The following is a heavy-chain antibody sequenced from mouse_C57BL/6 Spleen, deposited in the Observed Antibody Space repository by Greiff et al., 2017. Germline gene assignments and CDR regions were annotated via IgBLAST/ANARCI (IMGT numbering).Heavy chain of an antibody. D-gene: IGHD2-1*01. CDR2: IHPNSGST. CDR3: ARSGGNSWFAY. CDR1: GYTFTSYW. Sequence: QVQLKQPGAELVKPGASVKLSCKASGYTFTSYWMNWVKQRPGQGLEWIGMIHPNSGSTNYNEKFKSKATLTVDKSSSTAYMQLSSLTSEVSAVYYCARSGGNSWFAYWGQGTLVTVSA. J-gene: IGHJ3*01. V-gene: IGHV1-64*01.